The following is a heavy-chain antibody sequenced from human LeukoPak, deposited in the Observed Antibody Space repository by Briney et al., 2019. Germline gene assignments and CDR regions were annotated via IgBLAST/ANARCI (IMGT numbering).Heavy chain of an antibody. J-gene: IGHJ6*03. D-gene: IGHD3-10*01. V-gene: IGHV4-4*07. Sequence: PSETLSLTCTVSGGSISSYYWSWIRQPAGKGLEWIGRIYTSGSTNYNPSLKSRVTMSVDTSKNQFSLKLSSVTAADTAVYYCARTLGGREGLKKYYYGSGSYSSHYYYMDVWGKGTTVTISS. CDR1: GGSISSYY. CDR3: ARTLGGREGLKKYYYGSGSYSSHYYYMDV. CDR2: IYTSGST.